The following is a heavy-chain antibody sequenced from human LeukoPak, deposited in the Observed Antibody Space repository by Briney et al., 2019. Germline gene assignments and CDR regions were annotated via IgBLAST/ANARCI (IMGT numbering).Heavy chain of an antibody. CDR2: IIPIFGTA. CDR1: GGTFTSYA. CDR3: AKGLSGEFVFG. D-gene: IGHD3-3*01. V-gene: IGHV1-69*06. J-gene: IGHJ4*02. Sequence: SVKVSCKASGGTFTSYAISWVRQAPGQGLEWMGGIIPIFGTANYAQKFQGRVTITSDKSTSTAYMELSSPTSEATAVYYCAKGLSGEFVFGWGQGTLGTVSS.